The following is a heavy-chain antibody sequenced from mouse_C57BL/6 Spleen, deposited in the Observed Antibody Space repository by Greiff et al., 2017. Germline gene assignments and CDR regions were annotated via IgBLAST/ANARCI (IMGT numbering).Heavy chain of an antibody. CDR3: LYYYGS. CDR2: IYPGSGNT. CDR1: GYTFTDYY. Sequence: QVQLQQSGAELVRPGASVKLSCKASGYTFTDYYINWVKQRPGQGLEWIARIYPGSGNTYYNEKFKGKATLTAEKSSSTAYMQLSSLTSEYSAVYFCLYYYGSWGQGTLVTVSA. D-gene: IGHD1-1*01. V-gene: IGHV1-76*01. J-gene: IGHJ3*01.